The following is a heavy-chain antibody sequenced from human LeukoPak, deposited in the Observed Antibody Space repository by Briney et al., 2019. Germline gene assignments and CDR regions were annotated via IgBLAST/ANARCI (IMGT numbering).Heavy chain of an antibody. CDR3: ARDLPSPVPGKNYFDS. CDR2: VIPTFNIR. CDR1: GGTFSNHG. D-gene: IGHD6-19*01. V-gene: IGHV1-69*10. Sequence: SVKVSCKASGGTFSNHGVTWVRQAPGQGLEWMGRVIPTFNIRNYAQKFQGRVTITADKSTSTDYMELSSLRSDDTAVYYCARDLPSPVPGKNYFDSWGQGTLVVVSS. J-gene: IGHJ4*02.